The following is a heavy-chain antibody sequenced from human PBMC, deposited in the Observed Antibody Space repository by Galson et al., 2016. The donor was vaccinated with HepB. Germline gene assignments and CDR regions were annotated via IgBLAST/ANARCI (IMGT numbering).Heavy chain of an antibody. CDR1: CDSASSSAAS. J-gene: IGHJ5*02. D-gene: IGHD3-16*01. V-gene: IGHV6-1*01. CDR2: AYYRSKGCG. Sequence: CAIPCDSASSSAASWYCIRQSPPRRREWLGRAYYRSKGCGSCAVSAEGRITSITITTKNQISLQLNPVTPEDTAVNYCARSPLWGRPPFATWGQGTLVTVSS. CDR3: ARSPLWGRPPFAT.